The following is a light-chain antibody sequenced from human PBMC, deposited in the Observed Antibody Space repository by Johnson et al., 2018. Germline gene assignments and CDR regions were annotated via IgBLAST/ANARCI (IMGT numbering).Light chain of an antibody. CDR1: SSNIGNNY. J-gene: IGLJ1*01. CDR2: ENN. V-gene: IGLV1-51*02. CDR3: GTWDSSLSAGNV. Sequence: QSVLTQPPSVSAAPGQKVTISCSGSSSNIGNNYVSWYQQLPGTAPKLLIYENNKRPSGIPDRFSGSTSGPSATLVITGLPTGDEADYYCGTWDSSLSAGNVFGTGTKVTVL.